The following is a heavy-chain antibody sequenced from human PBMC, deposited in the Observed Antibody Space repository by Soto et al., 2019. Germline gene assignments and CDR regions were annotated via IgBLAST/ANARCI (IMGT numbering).Heavy chain of an antibody. CDR3: AKGGDYYDSSGYYSVGTFDI. V-gene: IGHV1-69*13. CDR1: GGTFSSYA. J-gene: IGHJ3*02. Sequence: ASVKVSCKASGGTFSSYAISWVRQAPGQGLEWMGGIIPIFGTANYAQKFQGRVTITADESTSTAYMELSSLRSEDTAVYYCAKGGDYYDSSGYYSVGTFDIWGQGTMVTVSS. CDR2: IIPIFGTA. D-gene: IGHD3-22*01.